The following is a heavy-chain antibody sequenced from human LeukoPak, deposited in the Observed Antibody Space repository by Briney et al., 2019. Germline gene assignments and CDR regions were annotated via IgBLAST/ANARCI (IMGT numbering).Heavy chain of an antibody. V-gene: IGHV3-7*03. Sequence: GGSLRLSGAASGFTFSSYWRSWARQAPGKGREWVANIKQDGGEKNYVASVKGRFTISRDNAKNSLYLQMNSLRAEDTAVYYCARDVPFGGVWGQGTTVTVSS. CDR2: IKQDGGEK. CDR3: ARDVPFGGV. D-gene: IGHD3-10*01. CDR1: GFTFSSYW. J-gene: IGHJ6*02.